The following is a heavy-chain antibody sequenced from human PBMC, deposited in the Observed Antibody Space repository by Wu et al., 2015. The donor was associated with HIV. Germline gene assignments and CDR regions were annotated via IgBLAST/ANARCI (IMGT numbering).Heavy chain of an antibody. J-gene: IGHJ5*02. CDR1: GYTFTGYY. D-gene: IGHD3-16*01. CDR3: AREWGGYSSGWALNWFDP. CDR2: INPNSGGT. V-gene: IGHV1-2*02. Sequence: QVQLVQSGAEVKKPGASVKVSCKASGYTFTGYYMHWVRQAPGQGLEWMGWINPNSGGTNYAQKFQGRVTMTRDTSISTAYMELSRLRSDDTAVYYCAREWGGYSSGWALNWFDPVGPGNPGHRLL.